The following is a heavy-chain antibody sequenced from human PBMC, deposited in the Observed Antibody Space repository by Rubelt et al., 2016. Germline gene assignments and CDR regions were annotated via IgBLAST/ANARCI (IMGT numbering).Heavy chain of an antibody. CDR2: IYYSGST. V-gene: IGHV4-59*01. CDR3: ARVDIVVVPAAIPKVSGYDYYYYMDV. CDR1: GGSISSYY. J-gene: IGHJ6*03. Sequence: QLQLQESGPGLVKPSETLSLTCTVSGGSISSYYWSWIRQPPGKGLEWIGYIYYSGSTNYNPSLTSRVHISVGTSKNQFSLKLSSGTAADTVVYYCARVDIVVVPAAIPKVSGYDYYYYMDVWGKGTTVTVSS. D-gene: IGHD2-2*02.